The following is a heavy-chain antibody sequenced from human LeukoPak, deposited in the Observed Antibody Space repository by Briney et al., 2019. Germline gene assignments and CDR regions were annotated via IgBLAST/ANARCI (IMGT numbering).Heavy chain of an antibody. CDR2: IYYSGST. J-gene: IGHJ4*02. Sequence: SETLSLTCTVSGGSISSSSYDWGWIRQPPGKGLEGVGTIYYSGSTYYNPSLESRVTISVDTSKNQFSLKLNSVTAADTAVYYCARRLSSGWSDYWGQGTLVTVSS. D-gene: IGHD6-19*01. CDR3: ARRLSSGWSDY. CDR1: GGSISSSSYD. V-gene: IGHV4-39*01.